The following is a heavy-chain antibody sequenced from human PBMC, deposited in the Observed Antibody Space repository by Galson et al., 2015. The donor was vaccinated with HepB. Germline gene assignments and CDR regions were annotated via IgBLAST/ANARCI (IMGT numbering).Heavy chain of an antibody. CDR3: VATPQGYGTDV. CDR1: GYTFTNYW. Sequence: QSGAEVKKPGESLRISCQGSGYTFTNYWISWVRQKPGKGLEWMLNINPSDSYTNYNPSFQGHVSISADKSINTAYLQWSSLQASDTAMYYCVATPQGYGTDVWGHGTTVTVSS. V-gene: IGHV5-10-1*01. J-gene: IGHJ6*02. CDR2: INPSDSYT.